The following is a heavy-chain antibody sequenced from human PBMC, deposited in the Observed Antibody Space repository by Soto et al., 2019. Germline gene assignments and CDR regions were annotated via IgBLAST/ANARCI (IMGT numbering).Heavy chain of an antibody. CDR2: INHSGST. Sequence: SETLSLTCAVYGGSFSVYSWSWIRQPPEKGLEWIGEINHSGSTNYNPSLKSRVTISVDTSKNQFSLKLTSVTAADTAVYYCARGTPGYDFWSGYDSSPGYYMDVWGKGTTVTVSS. CDR1: GGSFSVYS. D-gene: IGHD3-3*01. V-gene: IGHV4-34*01. CDR3: ARGTPGYDFWSGYDSSPGYYMDV. J-gene: IGHJ6*03.